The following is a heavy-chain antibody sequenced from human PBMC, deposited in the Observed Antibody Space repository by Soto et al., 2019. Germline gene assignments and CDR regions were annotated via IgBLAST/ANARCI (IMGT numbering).Heavy chain of an antibody. CDR2: IYYSGRT. CDR1: GESISSSSYY. Sequence: LALTCIVSGESISSSSYYWGWIRQPPGKGLEWIGSIYYSGRTYYNPSFKSRVTISIDTSKNQFSLKLSSVTAADTAVYYCARQRTTVVTQAYFDHWGQGALVTVSS. CDR3: ARQRTTVVTQAYFDH. V-gene: IGHV4-39*01. D-gene: IGHD2-21*02. J-gene: IGHJ4*02.